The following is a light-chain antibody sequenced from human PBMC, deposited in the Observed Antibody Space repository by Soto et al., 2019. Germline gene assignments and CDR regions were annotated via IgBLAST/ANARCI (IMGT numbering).Light chain of an antibody. CDR1: SSNIGAGYN. CDR3: QSYDSSRNVV. V-gene: IGLV1-40*01. J-gene: IGLJ2*01. CDR2: GNN. Sequence: QSVLTQPPSVSGAPGQRVTLSCTGDSSNIGAGYNVHWYQQFPGAAPKLLIYGNNNRPSGVPDRFSGSKSDTSASLAITGLQAEDEADYYCQSYDSSRNVVFGGGTKLTVL.